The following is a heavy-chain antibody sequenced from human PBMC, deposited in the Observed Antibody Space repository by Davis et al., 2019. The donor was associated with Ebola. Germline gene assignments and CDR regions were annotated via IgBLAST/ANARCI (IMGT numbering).Heavy chain of an antibody. CDR2: IGLDYDT. CDR3: ASREVGLHNLF. V-gene: IGHV3-23*01. D-gene: IGHD1-26*01. J-gene: IGHJ4*02. CDR1: GFTFSAHA. Sequence: GESLKISCAASGFTFSAHAMYWVRQAPGRGLEWVSIIGLDYDTYYPDSVKGRFTISRDNSKNTLYLQMSSLTAEDTGVYYCASREVGLHNLFWGQGTLVTVSS.